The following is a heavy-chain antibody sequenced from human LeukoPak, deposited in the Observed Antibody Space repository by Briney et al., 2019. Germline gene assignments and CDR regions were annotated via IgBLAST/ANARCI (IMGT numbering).Heavy chain of an antibody. CDR3: ARNNWNDGGTWFDP. CDR1: GYTFTGYY. D-gene: IGHD1-1*01. CDR2: INPNSGGT. Sequence: ASVKVSCKASGYTFTGYYMHWVRQAPGQGLEWMGWINPNSGGTNYAQKFQGRVTMTRDTSISTAYMELSRLRSDDTAVYYCARNNWNDGGTWFDPWGQGTLVTVSS. V-gene: IGHV1-2*02. J-gene: IGHJ5*02.